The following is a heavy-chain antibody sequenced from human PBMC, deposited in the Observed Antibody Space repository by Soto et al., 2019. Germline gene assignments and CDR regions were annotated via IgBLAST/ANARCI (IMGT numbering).Heavy chain of an antibody. J-gene: IGHJ6*02. D-gene: IGHD3-22*01. CDR3: ERHSERITMIVVDIAGMDV. Sequence: PGGPLRLSCAASGYPLSSYGLHWVCQAPGKRLEWVAVIWYDGSNKYYADSVKGRFTISRDNSKNTLYLQMNSLRAEDTAVYYCERHSERITMIVVDIAGMDVWGQGTTVTVSS. CDR1: GYPLSSYG. CDR2: IWYDGSNK. V-gene: IGHV3-33*01.